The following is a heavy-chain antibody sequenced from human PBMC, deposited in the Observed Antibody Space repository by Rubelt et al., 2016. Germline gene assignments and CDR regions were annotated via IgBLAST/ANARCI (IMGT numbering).Heavy chain of an antibody. Sequence: EVQLLESGGGLVQPGGSLRLSCAASGFTFSNYDMNWVRQAPGKGLECVSTISDNGVIICYADSVKGRFTISRDNTKNTLYLQMNSLTAEDTALYYGTRPGGTVVSAVVGDYWGQGTLVTVSS. D-gene: IGHD4/OR15-4a*01. CDR1: GFTFSNYD. V-gene: IGHV3-23*01. J-gene: IGHJ4*02. CDR2: ISDNGVII. CDR3: TRPGGTVVSAVVGDY.